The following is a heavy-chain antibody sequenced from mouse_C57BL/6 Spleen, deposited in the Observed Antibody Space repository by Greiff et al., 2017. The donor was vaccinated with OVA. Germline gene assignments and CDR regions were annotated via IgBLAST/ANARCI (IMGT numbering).Heavy chain of an antibody. CDR3: ARQYYYGSSGFAY. Sequence: EVQRVESGGGLVQPGGSLKLSCAASGFTFSDYGMAWVRQAPRKGPEWVAFISNLAYSIYYADTVTGRFTISRENAKNTLYLEMSSLRSEDTAMYYCARQYYYGSSGFAYWGQGTLVTVSA. V-gene: IGHV5-15*01. D-gene: IGHD1-1*01. CDR2: ISNLAYSI. J-gene: IGHJ3*01. CDR1: GFTFSDYG.